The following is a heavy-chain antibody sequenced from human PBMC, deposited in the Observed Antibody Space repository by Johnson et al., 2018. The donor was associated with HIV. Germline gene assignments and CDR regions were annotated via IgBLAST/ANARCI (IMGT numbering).Heavy chain of an antibody. D-gene: IGHD1-26*01. CDR1: GFTFNSYA. Sequence: QVQLVESGGGVVQPGRSLRLSCAASGFTFNSYAMHWVRQAPGKGLEWVAVISYDGSNKYYADSVKGRFTISRDNSKNTLYLQMNSLRAEDTAVYYCARVRRSGTYYVDAFDIWGQGTMVTVSS. CDR3: ARVRRSGTYYVDAFDI. V-gene: IGHV3-30*04. CDR2: ISYDGSNK. J-gene: IGHJ3*02.